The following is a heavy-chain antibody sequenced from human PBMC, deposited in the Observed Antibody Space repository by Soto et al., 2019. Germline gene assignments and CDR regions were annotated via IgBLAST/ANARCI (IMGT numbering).Heavy chain of an antibody. CDR1: GGTFSSYA. CDR2: IIPISTTT. V-gene: IGHV1-69*06. D-gene: IGHD5-12*01. J-gene: IGHJ6*02. CDR3: ARVARYYYAMDV. Sequence: QVQLVQPGAEVKKPGFSVKVSCKASGGTFSSYAITWVRQAPGQGLEWMGGIIPISTTTDYAQKFQGRVTITADKPTSTAFLELSRLTSEDTAVYYCARVARYYYAMDVWGQGTTVTVSS.